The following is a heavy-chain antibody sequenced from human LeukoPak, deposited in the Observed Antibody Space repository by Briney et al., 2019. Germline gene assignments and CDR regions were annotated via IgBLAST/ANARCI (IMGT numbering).Heavy chain of an antibody. CDR1: GGSISSGGYS. CDR3: ARDHTYGMAV. J-gene: IGHJ6*02. CDR2: IYHSGRT. V-gene: IGHV4-30-2*01. Sequence: SQTLSLTCAVSGGSISSGGYSWSWIRQPPGNGLEWIGYIYHSGRTHYNPSLKSRVTISVDRSKNQFSLKLSSVTAADTAVYYCARDHTYGMAVWGQGTTVTVSS.